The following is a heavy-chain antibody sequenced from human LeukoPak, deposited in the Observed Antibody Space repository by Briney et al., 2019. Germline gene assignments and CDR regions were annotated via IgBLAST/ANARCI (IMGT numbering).Heavy chain of an antibody. CDR2: IYYSEST. D-gene: IGHD6-13*01. CDR1: GGSISSYY. V-gene: IGHV4-59*01. CDR3: ARSTSSSSWYGRVYFDY. J-gene: IGHJ4*02. Sequence: SETLSLTCTVSGGSISSYYWSWIRQPPGKGLEWIGYIYYSESTNYNPSLKSRVTISVDTSKNQFSLKLSSVTAADTAVYYCARSTSSSSWYGRVYFDYWGQGTLVTVSS.